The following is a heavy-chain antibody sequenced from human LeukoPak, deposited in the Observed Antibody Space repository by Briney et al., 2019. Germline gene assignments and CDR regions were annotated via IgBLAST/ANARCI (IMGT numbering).Heavy chain of an antibody. CDR1: GGSISSSSYY. D-gene: IGHD2-8*01. CDR2: IYYSGST. J-gene: IGHJ5*02. CDR3: ARTRLLGYCTNGVCYRRWFDP. Sequence: SETLSLTCTVSGGSISSSSYYWGWIRQPPGKGLEWIGSIYYSGSTYYNPSLKSRVTISVDTSKNQFSLKLSSVTAADTAVYYCARTRLLGYCTNGVCYRRWFDPWGQGTLVTVSS. V-gene: IGHV4-39*01.